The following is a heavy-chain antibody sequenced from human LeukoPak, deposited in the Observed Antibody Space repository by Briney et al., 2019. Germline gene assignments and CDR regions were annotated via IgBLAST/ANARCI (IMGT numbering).Heavy chain of an antibody. D-gene: IGHD1-26*01. CDR2: ISSSSASI. Sequence: PGGSLRLSCAASEFTFSSYSMTWVRQAPGKGLEWVSSISSSSASIYYADSVRGRFTISRENAKNSLYLQMSSLRAEDTALYYCARSVPGAPNFDSWGQGTLVTVSS. CDR1: EFTFSSYS. CDR3: ARSVPGAPNFDS. J-gene: IGHJ4*02. V-gene: IGHV3-21*01.